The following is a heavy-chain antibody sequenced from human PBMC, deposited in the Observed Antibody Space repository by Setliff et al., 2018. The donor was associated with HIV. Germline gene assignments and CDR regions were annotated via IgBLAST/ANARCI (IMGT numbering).Heavy chain of an antibody. Sequence: PGGSLRLSCAASGFAVSGNYMSWVRQAPGKGLDYVSAISGSGTTTYYADSVRGRFTISRDNSTNTVYLQMHSLRAEDTALYYCAKVMTLWFGASDSWGQGTRVTVSS. CDR2: ISGSGTTT. CDR3: AKVMTLWFGASDS. J-gene: IGHJ4*02. V-gene: IGHV3-23*01. CDR1: GFAVSGNY. D-gene: IGHD3-10*01.